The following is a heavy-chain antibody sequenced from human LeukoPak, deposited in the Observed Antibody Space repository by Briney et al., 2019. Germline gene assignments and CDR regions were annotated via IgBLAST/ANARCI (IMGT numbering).Heavy chain of an antibody. Sequence: GGSLGLSCAASGFTFSSYSMSWVRQAPGKGLGWVSLISGSGDTTNYADSVKGRFTISRDNAKNSLYLQMNSLRDEDTAVYFCTRDQTGDFWGQGTLVTVSS. CDR2: ISGSGDTT. D-gene: IGHD7-27*01. CDR1: GFTFSSYS. J-gene: IGHJ4*02. V-gene: IGHV3-23*01. CDR3: TRDQTGDF.